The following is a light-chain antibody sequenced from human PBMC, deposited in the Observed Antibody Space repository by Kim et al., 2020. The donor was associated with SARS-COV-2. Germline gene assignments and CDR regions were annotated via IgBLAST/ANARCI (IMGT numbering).Light chain of an antibody. CDR1: KLGEMY. CDR3: QAWDNTWV. CDR2: QDT. V-gene: IGLV3-1*01. Sequence: VTPGKTVTITGSGDKLGEMYSSWYPQQPGQAPVLVIYQDTKRPSGIPERFAGSNSGNTATLTISGAQAMDEADYYCQAWDNTWVFGGGTQLTVL. J-gene: IGLJ3*02.